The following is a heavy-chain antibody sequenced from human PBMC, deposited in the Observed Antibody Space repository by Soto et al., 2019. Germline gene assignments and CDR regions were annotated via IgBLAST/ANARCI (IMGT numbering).Heavy chain of an antibody. CDR2: ISSSSTI. Sequence: GGSLRLSCAASGFTFSSYSMNWVRQAPGKGLEWVSYISSSSTIYYADSVKGRFTISRDNAKNSLYLQMNSLRDEDTAVYYCARDQTGYCTNGVCHHLDYWGQGTLVTVSS. J-gene: IGHJ4*02. CDR3: ARDQTGYCTNGVCHHLDY. D-gene: IGHD2-8*01. V-gene: IGHV3-48*02. CDR1: GFTFSSYS.